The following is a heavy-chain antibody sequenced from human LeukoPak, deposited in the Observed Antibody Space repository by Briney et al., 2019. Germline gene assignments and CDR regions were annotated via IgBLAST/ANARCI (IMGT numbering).Heavy chain of an antibody. CDR2: ISSSGSTV. Sequence: PGGSLRLSCAASGFTFSDYYMSWVRQAPGKGLEWVSHISSSGSTVYYADSVKGRFTISRDNAKNSLYLQMNSLRAEDTAVYYCARYGYCTSTSCYKFPDYWGQGTLVTVSS. CDR1: GFTFSDYY. J-gene: IGHJ4*02. D-gene: IGHD2-2*02. CDR3: ARYGYCTSTSCYKFPDY. V-gene: IGHV3-11*01.